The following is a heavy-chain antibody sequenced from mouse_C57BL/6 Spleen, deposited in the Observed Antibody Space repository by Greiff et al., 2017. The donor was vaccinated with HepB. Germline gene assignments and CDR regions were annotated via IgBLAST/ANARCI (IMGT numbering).Heavy chain of an antibody. CDR2: IDPSDSYT. V-gene: IGHV1-69*01. CDR1: GYTFTSYW. J-gene: IGHJ1*03. D-gene: IGHD1-1*01. CDR3: ARRGYGSSSYWYFDV. Sequence: QVQLQQSGAELVMPGASVKLSCKASGYTFTSYWMHWVKQRPGQGLEWIGEIDPSDSYTNYNQKFKGKSTLTVDKSSSTAYMQLSSLTSEDSAVYYCARRGYGSSSYWYFDVWGTGTTVTVSS.